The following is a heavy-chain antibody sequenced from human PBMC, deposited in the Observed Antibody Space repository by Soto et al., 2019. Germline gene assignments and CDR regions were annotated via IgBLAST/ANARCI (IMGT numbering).Heavy chain of an antibody. CDR1: GYTFTNND. D-gene: IGHD3-10*01. Sequence: QVQLVQSGAEVKKPGASVKVSCKASGYTFTNNDVTWVRQATGQGLEWMGWMNPGSGDTGYAQKFQGRVTMTSDISIATAYMELSSLRSEDTAIYYCARMATFGSLNWFDPWGQGTLVTVSS. CDR2: MNPGSGDT. CDR3: ARMATFGSLNWFDP. J-gene: IGHJ5*02. V-gene: IGHV1-8*01.